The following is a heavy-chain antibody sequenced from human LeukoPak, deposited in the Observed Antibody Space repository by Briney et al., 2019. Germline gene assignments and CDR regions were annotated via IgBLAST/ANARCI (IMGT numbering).Heavy chain of an antibody. D-gene: IGHD2-21*02. CDR3: VKGALGDWSVEY. V-gene: IGHV3-64D*06. J-gene: IGHJ4*02. CDR1: GFTFSTHS. Sequence: GGSLRLSCSASGFTFSTHSMYWVRQAPGKGLEYVSGINNNGGSTYYPDSVKGRFTISRDNSKSTLYLQMSSLRVEDTAVYYCVKGALGDWSVEYWGRGTLVTVSS. CDR2: INNNGGST.